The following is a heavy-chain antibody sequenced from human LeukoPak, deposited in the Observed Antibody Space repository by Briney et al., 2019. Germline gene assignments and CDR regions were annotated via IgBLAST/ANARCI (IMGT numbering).Heavy chain of an antibody. J-gene: IGHJ5*02. V-gene: IGHV3-23*01. CDR2: ISASGGTT. D-gene: IGHD2-2*01. Sequence: TGGSLRVSCAASGFTFNIYAMSWVRQAPGKGLEWVPAISASGGTTYYADSVRGRFTISRDNSKNTLYLQMNSLSAEDTAIYYCAKFTREYCSSTSCPNWFDPWGQGTLVTVSS. CDR3: AKFTREYCSSTSCPNWFDP. CDR1: GFTFNIYA.